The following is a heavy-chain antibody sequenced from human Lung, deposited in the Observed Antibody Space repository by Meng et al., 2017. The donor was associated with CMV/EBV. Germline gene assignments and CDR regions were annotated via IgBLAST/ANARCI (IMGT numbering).Heavy chain of an antibody. CDR3: VRGSGREWLDP. CDR1: GFTFSNYW. J-gene: IGHJ5*02. V-gene: IGHV3-7*04. Sequence: ESLKISCATSGFTFSNYWMSWVRQAPGKGLEWVASINQDGSEKHYMDSVKGRFTISRDNAKNALYLEMNSLRAEDTALYFCVRGSGREWLDPWGQGPLVTVSS. CDR2: INQDGSEK. D-gene: IGHD2-15*01.